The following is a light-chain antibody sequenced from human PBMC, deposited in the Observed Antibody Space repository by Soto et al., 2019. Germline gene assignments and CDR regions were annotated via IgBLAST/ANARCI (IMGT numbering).Light chain of an antibody. V-gene: IGKV1-9*01. CDR3: QQLDSYPIT. CDR2: AAS. CDR1: QGIGSY. J-gene: IGKJ5*01. Sequence: IQLTPSPSSLSASVVDRVTITCRASQGIGSYLVWYQQKPGKAPKLLIYAASTLQSGVPSRFSGSGSGTDFTLTISSLQPEDFATYYCQQLDSYPITFGQGTRLEI.